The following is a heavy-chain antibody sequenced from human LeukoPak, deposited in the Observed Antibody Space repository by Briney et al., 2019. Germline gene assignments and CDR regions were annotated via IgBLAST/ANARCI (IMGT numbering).Heavy chain of an antibody. J-gene: IGHJ4*02. CDR1: GGSISSSSYY. D-gene: IGHD4-17*01. CDR2: IYYSGST. V-gene: IGHV4-39*01. Sequence: PSETLSLTCTVSGGSISSSSYYWGWIRQPPGKGLEWIGSIYYSGSTYYNPSLKSRVTISVDTSKNQFSLKLSSVTAADTAVYYCARQRYGDCIFGYWGQGTLVTVSS. CDR3: ARQRYGDCIFGY.